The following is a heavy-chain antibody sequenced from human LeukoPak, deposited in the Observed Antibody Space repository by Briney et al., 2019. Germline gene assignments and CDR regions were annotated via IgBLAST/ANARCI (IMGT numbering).Heavy chain of an antibody. CDR1: GFTFSHYG. Sequence: GGSLRLSCAASGFTFSHYGMHWVRQAPGKGLEWVAFILYDGSNKYYADSVKGRFTISRDNSENRLSLQMDSLRAEDTAVYFCAKDTTAWWYHRAYMNVWGKGTTVTVSS. CDR2: ILYDGSNK. V-gene: IGHV3-30*02. CDR3: AKDTTAWWYHRAYMNV. D-gene: IGHD2-15*01. J-gene: IGHJ6*03.